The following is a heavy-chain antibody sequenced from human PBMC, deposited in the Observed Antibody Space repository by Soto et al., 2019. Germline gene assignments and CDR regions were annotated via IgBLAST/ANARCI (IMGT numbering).Heavy chain of an antibody. CDR2: INPSGGST. Sequence: ASVKVSCKASGYTFTSYYMHWVRQAPGQGLEWMGIINPSGGSTSYAQKFQGRVTITTDTSASTAYMELSSLRSEDTAVYYCARDGIAAAGTSWFDPWGQGTLVTVSS. V-gene: IGHV1-46*01. CDR3: ARDGIAAAGTSWFDP. J-gene: IGHJ5*02. CDR1: GYTFTSYY. D-gene: IGHD6-13*01.